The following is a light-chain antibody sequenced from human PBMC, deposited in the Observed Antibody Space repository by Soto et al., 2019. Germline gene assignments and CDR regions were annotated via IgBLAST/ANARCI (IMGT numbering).Light chain of an antibody. Sequence: EIVLTQSPGTLSLSPGERATLSCRASQSVSSTYIAWYQQKPVQAPRLLIYGASTRATGIPDRFSGSGSGTDFTLIISRLEPEDFAVYYCQQYGSSPRTFGQGTKVEIK. CDR1: QSVSSTY. V-gene: IGKV3-20*01. CDR2: GAS. CDR3: QQYGSSPRT. J-gene: IGKJ1*01.